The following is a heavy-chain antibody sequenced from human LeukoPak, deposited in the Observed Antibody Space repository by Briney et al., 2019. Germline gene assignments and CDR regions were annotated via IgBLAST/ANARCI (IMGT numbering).Heavy chain of an antibody. D-gene: IGHD3-22*01. Sequence: PSQTLSLTCAVSGGSISSCGYSWSWIRQPPGKGLEWIGYIYHSGSTYYNPSLKSRVTISVDRSKNQFPLKLSSVTAADTAVYYCRGNYYDSRGYFDYWGQGTLVTVSS. J-gene: IGHJ4*02. CDR3: RGNYYDSRGYFDY. V-gene: IGHV4-30-2*01. CDR2: IYHSGST. CDR1: GGSISSCGYS.